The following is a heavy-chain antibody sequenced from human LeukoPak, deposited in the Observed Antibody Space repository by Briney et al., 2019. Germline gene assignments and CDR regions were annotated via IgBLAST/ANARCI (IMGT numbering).Heavy chain of an antibody. CDR3: AKDEYYYDSSGYYPGAY. D-gene: IGHD3-22*01. CDR1: GFTLSIYD. Sequence: GGSLRLSCAASGFTLSIYDMSWVRQAPGKGLECVSGIDRGVGSTRTYYADSVKGRFTISRDNSKNTLYLQMNSLRAEDTAVYYCAKDEYYYDSSGYYPGAYWGQGTLVTVSS. V-gene: IGHV3-23*01. CDR2: IDRGVGSTRT. J-gene: IGHJ4*02.